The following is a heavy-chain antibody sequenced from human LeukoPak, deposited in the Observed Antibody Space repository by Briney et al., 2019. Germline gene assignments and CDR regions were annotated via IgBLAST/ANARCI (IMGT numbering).Heavy chain of an antibody. Sequence: SSETLSLTCTVSGGSISRDYWSWIRQPPGKGLEWIGFIYETGTSYSPSLKSRVTISVDTSKNQFSLKLSSVTAADTAVYYCARLAGGCYDWGQGTLVTVSS. D-gene: IGHD4/OR15-4a*01. J-gene: IGHJ4*02. CDR3: ARLAGGCYD. CDR2: IYETGT. CDR1: GGSISRDY. V-gene: IGHV4-59*08.